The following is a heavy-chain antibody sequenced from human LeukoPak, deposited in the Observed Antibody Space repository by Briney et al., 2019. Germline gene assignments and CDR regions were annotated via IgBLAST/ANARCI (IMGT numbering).Heavy chain of an antibody. D-gene: IGHD4-23*01. CDR1: GYTFTSYG. CDR2: ISAYNGNT. CDR3: ARVLDYGGNSGAFDI. J-gene: IGHJ3*02. V-gene: IGHV1-18*01. Sequence: ASVKVSCKASGYTFTSYGISWVRQAPGQGLEWMGWISAYNGNTNYAQKLQGRVTMTTDTSTSTAYMELRSLRSDDTAVYYCARVLDYGGNSGAFDIRGQGTMVTVSS.